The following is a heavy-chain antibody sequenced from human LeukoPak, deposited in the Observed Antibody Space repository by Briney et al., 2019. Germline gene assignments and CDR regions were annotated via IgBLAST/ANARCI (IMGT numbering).Heavy chain of an antibody. CDR2: IYHTGNT. Sequence: PSETLSLTCSVSGYSITSGYYWGWIRQPPGKGLEWIGSIYHTGNTFYDPSFNSRVTISVDTSKNQFSLSLSSVTAADTAVYYCARYCSITTWYTRGGDYWGQGTLVTVSS. CDR3: ARYCSITTWYTRGGDY. J-gene: IGHJ4*02. V-gene: IGHV4-38-2*02. CDR1: GYSITSGYY. D-gene: IGHD2-2*02.